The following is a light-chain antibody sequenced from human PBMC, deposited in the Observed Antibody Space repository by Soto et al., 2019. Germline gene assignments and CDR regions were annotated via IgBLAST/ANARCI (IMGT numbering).Light chain of an antibody. CDR3: QQYHNLWS. Sequence: EITRAQSPATVSVSPGDRGTLCFWASQNIYSNLGWYQQRPGQAPRLIIYRASARPTGIPARFSGSGSGTEFTLTISSLQSEDFATYYCQQYHNLWSFGRGTKVDIK. CDR1: QNIYSN. CDR2: RAS. V-gene: IGKV3-15*01. J-gene: IGKJ1*01.